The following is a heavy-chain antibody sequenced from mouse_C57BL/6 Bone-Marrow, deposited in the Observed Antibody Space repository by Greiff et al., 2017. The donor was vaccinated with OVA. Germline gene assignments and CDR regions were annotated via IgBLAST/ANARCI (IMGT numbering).Heavy chain of an antibody. CDR2: ISSGGSYT. D-gene: IGHD4-1*02. J-gene: IGHJ3*01. CDR3: ARRNWSWFAY. CDR1: GFTFSSYG. Sequence: EVMLVESGGDLVKPGGSLKLSCAASGFTFSSYGMSWVRQTPDKRLEWVATISSGGSYTYYPDSVKGRFTISRDNAKNTLYLQMSSLKSEDTAMYYCARRNWSWFAYWGQGTLVTVSA. V-gene: IGHV5-6*02.